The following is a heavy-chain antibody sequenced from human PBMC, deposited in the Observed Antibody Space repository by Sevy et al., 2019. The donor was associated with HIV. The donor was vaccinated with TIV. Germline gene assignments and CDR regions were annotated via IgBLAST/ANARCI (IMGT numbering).Heavy chain of an antibody. CDR3: AKGSKATGSAFDI. CDR1: GFIFSNYG. Sequence: GGSLRLSCAASGFIFSNYGMHWVRQAPGKGLEWVAVVSYDGSTKYYTGSVRGRFSISRDNSKNTVYLQMNSLRVEDTAVYYCAKGSKATGSAFDIWGQGTMFTVSS. CDR2: VSYDGSTK. D-gene: IGHD1-1*01. V-gene: IGHV3-30*18. J-gene: IGHJ3*02.